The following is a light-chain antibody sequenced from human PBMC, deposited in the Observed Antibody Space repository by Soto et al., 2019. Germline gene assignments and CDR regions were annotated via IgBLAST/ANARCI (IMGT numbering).Light chain of an antibody. J-gene: IGKJ5*01. CDR2: AAS. V-gene: IGKV1-39*01. CDR3: QQSYTTASIT. Sequence: DIQMTQSPSSLSASVADRVTITCRASQSISRNLNWYQHKPGKAPKLLIYAASSLQNGVPSRFSGGGSGTDFTLSISSLQPEDFGTYYCQQSYTTASITFGQGTRLEIK. CDR1: QSISRN.